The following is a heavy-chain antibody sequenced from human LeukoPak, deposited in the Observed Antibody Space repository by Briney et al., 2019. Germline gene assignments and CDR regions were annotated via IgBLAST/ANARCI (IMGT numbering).Heavy chain of an antibody. CDR3: AKAIYTAMDAAPLDY. Sequence: GGSLRLSCVASGFTFSGYPIHWVRQAPGKGLEWVAFIRYDGSNKYYADSVKGRFTISRDNSKNTLYLQMNSLRAEDTAVYYCAKAIYTAMDAAPLDYWGQGTLVTVSS. CDR1: GFTFSGYP. J-gene: IGHJ4*02. V-gene: IGHV3-30*02. CDR2: IRYDGSNK. D-gene: IGHD5-18*01.